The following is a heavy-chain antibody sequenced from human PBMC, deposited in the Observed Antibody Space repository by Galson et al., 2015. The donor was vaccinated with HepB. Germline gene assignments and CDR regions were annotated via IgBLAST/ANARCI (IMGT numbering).Heavy chain of an antibody. CDR2: ISGSGGST. CDR1: GFTFSSYA. D-gene: IGHD6-19*01. CDR3: AKGQWLVRGGFDY. V-gene: IGHV3-23*01. J-gene: IGHJ4*02. Sequence: SLRLSCAASGFTFSSYAMSWVRQAPGKGLEWVSAISGSGGSTYYADSVKGRFTISRDNSKNTLYLQMNSLRAEDTAVYYCAKGQWLVRGGFDYWGQGTLVTVSS.